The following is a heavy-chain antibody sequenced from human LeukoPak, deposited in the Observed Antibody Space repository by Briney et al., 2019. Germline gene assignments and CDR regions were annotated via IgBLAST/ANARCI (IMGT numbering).Heavy chain of an antibody. J-gene: IGHJ5*02. CDR2: INSDGTST. CDR3: TRSVDL. CDR1: GFTFTTYW. Sequence: GGSLRLSCEASGFTFTTYWIHWVRQAPGKGPVWVSRINSDGTSTNYADSVRGRFTVSRDNAKNTVFLQMNSLRADDTAVYYCTRSVDLWGQGTLVTVSS. V-gene: IGHV3-74*01.